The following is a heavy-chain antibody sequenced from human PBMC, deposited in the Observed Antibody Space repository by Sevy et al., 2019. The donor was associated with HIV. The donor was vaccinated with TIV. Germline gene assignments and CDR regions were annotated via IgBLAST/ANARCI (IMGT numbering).Heavy chain of an antibody. CDR1: GGSFSGYY. D-gene: IGHD2-15*01. V-gene: IGHV4-34*01. Sequence: SETLSLTCAVYGGSFSGYYWSWIRQPPGKGLEWIGEINHSGGTNYNPSLKSRVTISVDTSKNQFSLKLNSVTAADTAVYYCARHCTGSSCSHAFDIWGQGTMVTVTS. CDR2: INHSGGT. J-gene: IGHJ3*02. CDR3: ARHCTGSSCSHAFDI.